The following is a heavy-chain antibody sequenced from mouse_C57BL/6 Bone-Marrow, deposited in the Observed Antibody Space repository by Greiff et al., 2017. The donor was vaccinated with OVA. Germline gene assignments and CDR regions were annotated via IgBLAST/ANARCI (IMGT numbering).Heavy chain of an antibody. D-gene: IGHD1-1*01. Sequence: VQLQQPGAELVKPGASVTLSCKASGYTFTSYWMHWVKQRPGQGLEWIGMIHPNSGSTNYNEKFKSKATLTVDKSSSTAYMQLSSLTSEDSAVYYCAVLLRRYFDVWGTGTTVTVSS. CDR2: IHPNSGST. J-gene: IGHJ1*03. CDR1: GYTFTSYW. V-gene: IGHV1-64*01. CDR3: AVLLRRYFDV.